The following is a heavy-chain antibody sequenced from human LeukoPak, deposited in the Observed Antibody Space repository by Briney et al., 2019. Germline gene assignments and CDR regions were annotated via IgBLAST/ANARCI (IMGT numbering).Heavy chain of an antibody. Sequence: PGGSLRLSCAASGFTFSGSAMHWVRQASGKGLEWVGRIRSKANSYATAYAASVKGRFTISRDDSKNTAYLQMNSLKTEDTAVYYCTRHDTSSGSSGYYLDYWGQGTLVTVSS. D-gene: IGHD3-22*01. V-gene: IGHV3-73*01. J-gene: IGHJ4*02. CDR3: TRHDTSSGSSGYYLDY. CDR1: GFTFSGSA. CDR2: IRSKANSYAT.